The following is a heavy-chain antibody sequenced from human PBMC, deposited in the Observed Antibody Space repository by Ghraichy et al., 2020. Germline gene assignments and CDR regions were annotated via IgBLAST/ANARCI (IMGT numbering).Heavy chain of an antibody. CDR2: IYYSGST. Sequence: SETLSLTCTVSGGSISSYYWSWIRQPPGKGLEWIGYIYYSGSTNYNPSLKSRVTISVDTSKNQFSLKLSSVTAADTAVYYCARALNILTGSFPDAFDIWGQGTMVTVSS. V-gene: IGHV4-59*01. CDR1: GGSISSYY. CDR3: ARALNILTGSFPDAFDI. J-gene: IGHJ3*02. D-gene: IGHD3-9*01.